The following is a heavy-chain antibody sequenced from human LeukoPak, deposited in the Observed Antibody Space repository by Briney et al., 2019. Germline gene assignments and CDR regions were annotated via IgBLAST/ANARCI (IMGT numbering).Heavy chain of an antibody. D-gene: IGHD3-10*01. Sequence: SETLSLTCAVYGGSFSGYYWSWIRQPPGKGLEWIGEINHSGSTNYNPSLKSRVTISVDTSKNQFSLKLSSVTAADTAVYYCARGRGDRVRGVIPAKTTRYNWFDPWGQGTLVTVSS. CDR2: INHSGST. CDR3: ARGRGDRVRGVIPAKTTRYNWFDP. CDR1: GGSFSGYY. V-gene: IGHV4-34*01. J-gene: IGHJ5*02.